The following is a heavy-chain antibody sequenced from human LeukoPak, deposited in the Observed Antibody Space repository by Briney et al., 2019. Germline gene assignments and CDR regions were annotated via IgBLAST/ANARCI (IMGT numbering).Heavy chain of an antibody. J-gene: IGHJ5*02. CDR3: ARAYSSSSPFDP. Sequence: GASVKVSCKASGGSFNSYVMTWVRQAPGQGLEWMGRIIPILNVANFAQKFQGRVTITADKSTNTAHMELSSLRSEDTAVYYCARAYSSSSPFDPWGQGTLVTVSS. CDR1: GGSFNSYV. V-gene: IGHV1-69*04. CDR2: IIPILNVA. D-gene: IGHD6-6*01.